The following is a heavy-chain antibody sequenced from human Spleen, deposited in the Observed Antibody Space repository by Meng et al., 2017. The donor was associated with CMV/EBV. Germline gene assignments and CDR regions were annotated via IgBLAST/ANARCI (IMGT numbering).Heavy chain of an antibody. J-gene: IGHJ5*02. Sequence: GESLKISCAASGFTVSSYAMSWVRQAPGKGREWVSVIYSGGSSTYYADSVKGRFTISRDNSKNTLYLQMNSLRAEDTAVYYCAKVSSGGFDPWGQGTLVTVSS. CDR1: GFTVSSYA. V-gene: IGHV3-23*03. CDR2: IYSGGSST. CDR3: AKVSSGGFDP. D-gene: IGHD6-6*01.